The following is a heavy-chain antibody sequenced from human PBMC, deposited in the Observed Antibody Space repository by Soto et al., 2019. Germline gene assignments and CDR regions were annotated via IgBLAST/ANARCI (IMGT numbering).Heavy chain of an antibody. CDR2: IWSDGTNK. V-gene: IGHV3-33*01. D-gene: IGHD3-22*01. J-gene: IGHJ4*02. CDR3: ARAPLTIYDTSGYYDY. CDR1: GVTFSNYA. Sequence: QVQLVGSGGGVVQPGRSLRLSCAASGVTFSNYAMHWVRQAPGKGLEWVAVIWSDGTNKYYADSVKGRFTISRDKSKNTLYLQMNSLRAEDTAVYYFARAPLTIYDTSGYYDYWGQGIQVTVSS.